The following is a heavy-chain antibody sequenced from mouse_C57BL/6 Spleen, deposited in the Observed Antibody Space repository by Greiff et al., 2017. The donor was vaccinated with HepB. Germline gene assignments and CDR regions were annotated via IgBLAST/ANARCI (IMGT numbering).Heavy chain of an antibody. CDR1: GYTFTSYW. Sequence: QVQLQQPGAELVKPGASVKMSCKASGYTFTSYWITWVKQRPGQGLEWIGDIHPGSGSTNYNEKFKSKATLTVDTSSSTAYMQLSSLTSEDSAVYYCAYDVNWYFDVWGTGTTVTVSS. CDR3: AYDVNWYFDV. V-gene: IGHV1-55*01. CDR2: IHPGSGST. J-gene: IGHJ1*03. D-gene: IGHD2-14*01.